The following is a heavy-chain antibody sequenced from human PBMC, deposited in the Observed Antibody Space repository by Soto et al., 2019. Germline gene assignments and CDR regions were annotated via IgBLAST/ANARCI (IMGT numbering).Heavy chain of an antibody. CDR1: GFIFSNYA. Sequence: QVQLVESGGGVVQPGRSLRLSCTASGFIFSNYAMHWVRQAPGKGLEWVGVIWKDGRIKYFAESVKGRLTMSRDNSKNTLYLQMNSLRAEDTAMYYCARDVGGYCSGGSCYSGWFDPWGQGTLVTVSS. J-gene: IGHJ5*02. V-gene: IGHV3-33*01. CDR3: ARDVGGYCSGGSCYSGWFDP. D-gene: IGHD2-15*01. CDR2: IWKDGRIK.